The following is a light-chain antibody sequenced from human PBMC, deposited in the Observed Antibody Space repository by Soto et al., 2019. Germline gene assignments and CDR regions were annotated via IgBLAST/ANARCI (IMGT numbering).Light chain of an antibody. V-gene: IGKV1-27*01. CDR2: SAS. J-gene: IGKJ1*01. CDR1: QGIRTY. Sequence: IQMTQSPSSLSASVGDRVTITCRASQGIRTYLAWYQQKPGKVPKLLIFSASTLQSGVPPRFSGSGSGTDFTLTISSLQPEDVASHYCQKYDSAPWTFGQGTKVEIK. CDR3: QKYDSAPWT.